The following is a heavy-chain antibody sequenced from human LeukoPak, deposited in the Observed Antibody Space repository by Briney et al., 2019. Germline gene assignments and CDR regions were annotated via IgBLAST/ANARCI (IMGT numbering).Heavy chain of an antibody. D-gene: IGHD6-6*01. V-gene: IGHV3-74*01. J-gene: IGHJ4*02. CDR3: ARAFDSSSSTDY. CDR1: GFTFSSYW. Sequence: GGSLRLSCAASGFTFSSYWMHWVRQAPGKGLVWVSRINSDGSSTFYADSVKGRFTISRDNAKNTLYLQMNSLRVEDTAVYYCARAFDSSSSTDYWGQGTLVTVSS. CDR2: INSDGSST.